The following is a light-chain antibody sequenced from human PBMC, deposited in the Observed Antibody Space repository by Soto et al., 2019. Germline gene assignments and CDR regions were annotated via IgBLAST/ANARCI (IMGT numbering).Light chain of an antibody. J-gene: IGKJ5*01. V-gene: IGKV3D-15*01. CDR2: GAS. CDR1: QSVSSN. Sequence: IVLTQSPATLSVSPGERATLSCRASQSVSSNLAWHQQRPGQAPRLLIYGASTRATGVPARFSGGGSGTEFTLTITSLQSEDFAVYWCQKYNNWPLTCGPGKRLEIK. CDR3: QKYNNWPLT.